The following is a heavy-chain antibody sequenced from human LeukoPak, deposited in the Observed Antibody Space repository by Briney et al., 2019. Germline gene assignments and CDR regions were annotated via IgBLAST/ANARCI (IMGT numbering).Heavy chain of an antibody. CDR2: IIPIVGTA. D-gene: IGHD2-2*01. V-gene: IGHV1-69*13. Sequence: GASVKVSCKASGGTFITYAISWVRQAPGQGLEWMGGIIPIVGTANYAQKFQGRVTITADESTSTVYMDLNSLRSEDTAVYYCARGTRGSSANSPDFDASDMWDQGTMVTVSS. CDR3: ARGTRGSSANSPDFDASDM. CDR1: GGTFITYA. J-gene: IGHJ3*02.